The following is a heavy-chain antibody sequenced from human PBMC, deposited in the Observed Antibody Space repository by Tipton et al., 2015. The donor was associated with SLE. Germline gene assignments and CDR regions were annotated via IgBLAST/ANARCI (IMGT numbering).Heavy chain of an antibody. V-gene: IGHV1-69*01. CDR2: IIPIFGTA. Sequence: QVQLVQSGAEVKKPGSSVKVSCKASGGTFSSYAISWVRQAPGQGLEWMGGIIPIFGTANYAQKFQGRVTITADESTSTAYMELRSLRSDDTAVYYRARDEFDRIVVVPAAQNMDVWGQGTAVTVSS. CDR1: GGTFSSYA. J-gene: IGHJ6*02. CDR3: ARDEFDRIVVVPAAQNMDV. D-gene: IGHD2-2*01.